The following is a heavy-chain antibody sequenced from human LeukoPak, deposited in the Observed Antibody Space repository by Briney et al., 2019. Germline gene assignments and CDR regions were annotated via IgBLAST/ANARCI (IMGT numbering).Heavy chain of an antibody. CDR3: ARGPYASGSYGRRGWVHYMDV. CDR1: GFTFSSYE. D-gene: IGHD3-10*01. Sequence: GGSLRLSCAASGFTFSSYEMNWVRQAPGKGLEWVSYISSSGSTIYYADSVKDRFTISRDNAKNSLYLQMNSLRAEDTAVYYCARGPYASGSYGRRGWVHYMDVWGKGTTVTVSS. V-gene: IGHV3-48*03. J-gene: IGHJ6*03. CDR2: ISSSGSTI.